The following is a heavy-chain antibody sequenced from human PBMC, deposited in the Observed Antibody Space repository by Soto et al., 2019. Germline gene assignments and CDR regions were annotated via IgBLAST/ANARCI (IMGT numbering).Heavy chain of an antibody. CDR2: IYHSGST. J-gene: IGHJ4*02. V-gene: IGHV4-4*02. CDR1: GCSISSSNW. CDR3: ARDLYYGSGSYSY. Sequence: SETLSLTCAVSGCSISSSNWWSWVRQPPGKGLEWIGEIYHSGSTNYNPSLKSRVTISVDESKNQFSLKLSSVTAADTAVYYCARDLYYGSGSYSYWGQGTLVTV. D-gene: IGHD3-10*01.